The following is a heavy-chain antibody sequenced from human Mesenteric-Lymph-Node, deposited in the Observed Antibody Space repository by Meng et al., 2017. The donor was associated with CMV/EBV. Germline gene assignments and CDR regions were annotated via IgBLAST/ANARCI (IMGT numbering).Heavy chain of an antibody. J-gene: IGHJ5*02. D-gene: IGHD2-2*01. Sequence: GGSLRLSCAASGFTFSSYSMNWVRQAPGKGLEWVSSISSSSYIYYADSVKGRFTISRDNAKNSLYLQMNSLRAEDTAVYYCARVGPSNTSCCLFDPWGQGTLVTVSS. CDR1: GFTFSSYS. CDR2: ISSSSYI. CDR3: ARVGPSNTSCCLFDP. V-gene: IGHV3-21*01.